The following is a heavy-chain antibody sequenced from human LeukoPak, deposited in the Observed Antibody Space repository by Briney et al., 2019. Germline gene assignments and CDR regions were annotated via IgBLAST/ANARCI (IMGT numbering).Heavy chain of an antibody. CDR3: AKLLYYYDSSQPY. J-gene: IGHJ4*02. CDR1: GFTVSSNS. Sequence: GGSLRLSCTVSGFTVSSNSMSWVRQAPGKGLEWVSFIYSGGNTHYSDSVKGRFTISRDNSKNTLYLQMNSLRAEDTAVYYCAKLLYYYDSSQPYWGQGTLVTVSS. V-gene: IGHV3-53*01. D-gene: IGHD3-22*01. CDR2: IYSGGNT.